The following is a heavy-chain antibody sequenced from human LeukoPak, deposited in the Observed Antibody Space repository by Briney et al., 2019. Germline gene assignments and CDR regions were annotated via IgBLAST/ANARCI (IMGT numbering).Heavy chain of an antibody. CDR3: TTGNSGSAPDI. Sequence: ASVKVSCKVSGYTLTELSMHWVRQAPGKGLEWMGGFDPEDGKTIYAQKFLGRVTMTEDTSTDTAYMELSVLISEDTAVYYCTTGNSGSAPDIWGQGTTVTVSS. V-gene: IGHV1-24*01. CDR2: FDPEDGKT. J-gene: IGHJ6*02. CDR1: GYTLTELS. D-gene: IGHD3-10*01.